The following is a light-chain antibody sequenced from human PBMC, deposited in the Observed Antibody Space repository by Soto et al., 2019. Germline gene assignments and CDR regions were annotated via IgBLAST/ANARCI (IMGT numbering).Light chain of an antibody. CDR3: CSYAGSPLYV. Sequence: QSALTQPRSVSGSPGQSVTISCTGTSSDVGGYNYVSWYQQHPGKAPKLMIYDVSKRPSGVPDRFSGSKSGNTASLTISGLQAEDEADYYCCSYAGSPLYVFGTGTKLT. J-gene: IGLJ1*01. V-gene: IGLV2-11*01. CDR2: DVS. CDR1: SSDVGGYNY.